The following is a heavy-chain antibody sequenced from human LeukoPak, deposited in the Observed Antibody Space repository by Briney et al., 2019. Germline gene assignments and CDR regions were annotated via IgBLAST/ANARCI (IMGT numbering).Heavy chain of an antibody. V-gene: IGHV4-39*07. CDR3: ARAPSVMVVALAIPDAFDV. D-gene: IGHD2-21*01. J-gene: IGHJ3*01. CDR2: IYYSGST. Sequence: PSETLSLTCTVSGGSISSTSYYWGWIRQPPGKGLEWIGSIYYSGSTYYNPSLRSRVTISVDTSKNHFSLKLTSVTAADTALYYCARAPSVMVVALAIPDAFDVWGQGTMVTVSS. CDR1: GGSISSTSYY.